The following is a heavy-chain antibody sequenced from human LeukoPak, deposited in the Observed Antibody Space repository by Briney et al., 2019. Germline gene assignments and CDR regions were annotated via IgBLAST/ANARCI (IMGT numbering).Heavy chain of an antibody. Sequence: PGGSLRLSCAASGFTFSTYGMHWVRQAPGKGLEWVAVIWHDGSQKYCADSVKGRFTISRDNSKNTLYLQMDSLRAEDTAVYYCARDLGSIATAGTETFDIWGQGTMVTVSS. J-gene: IGHJ3*02. CDR1: GFTFSTYG. D-gene: IGHD6-13*01. CDR2: IWHDGSQK. V-gene: IGHV3-33*01. CDR3: ARDLGSIATAGTETFDI.